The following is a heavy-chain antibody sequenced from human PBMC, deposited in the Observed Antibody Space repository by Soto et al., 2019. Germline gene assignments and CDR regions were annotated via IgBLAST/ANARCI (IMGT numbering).Heavy chain of an antibody. CDR2: ISYDGSNK. CDR1: GFTFSSYA. J-gene: IGHJ4*02. CDR3: ARDQQAIAARPDY. V-gene: IGHV3-30-3*01. D-gene: IGHD6-6*01. Sequence: QVQLVESGGGVVQPGRSLRLSCAASGFTFSSYAMHWVRQAPGKGLEWVAVISYDGSNKYYADSVKGRFTISRDNSKNTLYLQMNSLRAEDTAVYYCARDQQAIAARPDYWGQGTLVTVSS.